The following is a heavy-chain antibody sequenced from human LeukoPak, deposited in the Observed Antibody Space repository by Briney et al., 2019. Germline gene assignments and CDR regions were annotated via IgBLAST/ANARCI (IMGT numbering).Heavy chain of an antibody. CDR1: GFTFNNYG. V-gene: IGHV3-30*02. J-gene: IGHJ4*02. CDR3: AKDPSIILTTYVDY. CDR2: IRYNGNNQ. Sequence: GGSLRLSCAASGFTFNNYGMHWVRQAPGKGLEWVAFIRYNGNNQYYADSVKGRFTISRDNSKNTLYLQMNSLKGDDTAVYYCAKDPSIILTTYVDYWGQGTLVTVSS. D-gene: IGHD2/OR15-2a*01.